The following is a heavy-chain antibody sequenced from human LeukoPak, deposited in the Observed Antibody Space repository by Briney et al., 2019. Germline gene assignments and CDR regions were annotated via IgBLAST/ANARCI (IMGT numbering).Heavy chain of an antibody. CDR2: VYYDGNT. J-gene: IGHJ4*02. Sequence: ASETLSLTCSVSGGSINRSSYYWGWIRQAPGKGLEWIGSVYYDGNTYYNPNPSLKSRATVSMDTARNQFSLKLRSGTAADTAVYYCTKDSGHHRTDCWGQGTLVTVSS. V-gene: IGHV4-39*02. CDR1: GGSINRSSYY. CDR3: TKDSGHHRTDC. D-gene: IGHD1-26*01.